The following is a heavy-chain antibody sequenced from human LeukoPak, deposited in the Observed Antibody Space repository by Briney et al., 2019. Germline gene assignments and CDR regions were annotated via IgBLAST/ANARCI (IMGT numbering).Heavy chain of an antibody. V-gene: IGHV2-5*02. CDR3: AHRDMFQGVIFDY. D-gene: IGHD3-10*01. CDR2: IYWDDDK. CDR1: GFSLNTIGVG. Sequence: SGPTLVKPTQTLTLTCTFSGFSLNTIGVGVAWIRQPPGKALEWLALIYWDDDKRYTPSLMNRLTITKDTSKNQVVLTMTTMDPVDTATYYCAHRDMFQGVIFDYWGQGTLVTVSP. J-gene: IGHJ4*02.